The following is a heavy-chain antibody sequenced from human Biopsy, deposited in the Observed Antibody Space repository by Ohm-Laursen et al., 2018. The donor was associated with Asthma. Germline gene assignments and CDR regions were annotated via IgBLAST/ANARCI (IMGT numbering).Heavy chain of an antibody. J-gene: IGHJ3*01. D-gene: IGHD3-9*01. CDR1: GYTFINYA. V-gene: IGHV1-3*04. Sequence: ASVKVSCKVSGYTFINYAIHWVRQAPGHSLEWMGWVNTGNGDTKYSQKFQGRVTITRDTSASTAYMELRSLRSEDTATYYCARTYYDFLTGQVKDVFGVWGQGTMVTVSS. CDR2: VNTGNGDT. CDR3: ARTYYDFLTGQVKDVFGV.